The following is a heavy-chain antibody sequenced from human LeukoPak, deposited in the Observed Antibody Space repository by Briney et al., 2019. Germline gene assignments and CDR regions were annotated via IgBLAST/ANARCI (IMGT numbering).Heavy chain of an antibody. D-gene: IGHD3-3*01. V-gene: IGHV1-46*01. Sequence: ASVKVSCKASGYTFTSYYMHWVRQAPGQGLEWMGIINPSGGSTSYAQKFQGRVTMTRDTSTSTVYMELSSLRSDDTAVYYCARGPLGWSGSMRLGYWGQGTLVTVSS. CDR2: INPSGGST. J-gene: IGHJ4*02. CDR1: GYTFTSYY. CDR3: ARGPLGWSGSMRLGY.